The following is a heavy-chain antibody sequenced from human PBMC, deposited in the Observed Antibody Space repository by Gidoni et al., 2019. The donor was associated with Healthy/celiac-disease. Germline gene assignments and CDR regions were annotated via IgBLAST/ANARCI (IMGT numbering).Heavy chain of an antibody. J-gene: IGHJ4*02. D-gene: IGHD3-22*01. CDR1: GFTFSSYG. CDR3: ARENYYDSSGYSGGDFDY. CDR2: IWYDGSNK. V-gene: IGHV3-33*01. Sequence: QVQLVESGGGVVQPGRSLRLSCAASGFTFSSYGMHWVRQAPGKGLEWGAVIWYDGSNKYYADSVKGRFTISRDNSKNTLYLQMNSLRAEDTAVYYCARENYYDSSGYSGGDFDYWGQGTLVTVSS.